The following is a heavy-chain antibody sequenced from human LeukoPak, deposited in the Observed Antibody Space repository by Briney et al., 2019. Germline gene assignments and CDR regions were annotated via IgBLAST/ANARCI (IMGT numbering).Heavy chain of an antibody. Sequence: GASVKVSCKASGYTFTSYGISWVRQAPGQGLEWMGWISAYNVNTNYAQKLQGRVTMTTDTSTSTAYMELRSLRSDDTAVYYCARDSAVAGKGGTDYWGQGTLVTVSS. V-gene: IGHV1-18*01. D-gene: IGHD6-19*01. J-gene: IGHJ4*02. CDR2: ISAYNVNT. CDR3: ARDSAVAGKGGTDY. CDR1: GYTFTSYG.